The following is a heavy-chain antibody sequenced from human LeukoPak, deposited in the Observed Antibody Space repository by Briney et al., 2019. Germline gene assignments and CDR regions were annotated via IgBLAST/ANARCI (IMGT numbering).Heavy chain of an antibody. D-gene: IGHD3-10*01. CDR3: QVVRGVPRS. CDR1: GFTFSDYY. V-gene: IGHV3-15*01. CDR2: IKSKTDGGTT. Sequence: GGSLRLSCAASGFTFSDYYMSWIRQAPGKGLEWVGRIKSKTDGGTTDYAAPVKGRFTISRDDSKNTLYLQMNSLKTEDTAVYYCQVVRGVPRSWGQGTLVTVSS. J-gene: IGHJ4*02.